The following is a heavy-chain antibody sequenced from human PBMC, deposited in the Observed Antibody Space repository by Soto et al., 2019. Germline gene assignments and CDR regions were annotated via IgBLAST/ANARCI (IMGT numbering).Heavy chain of an antibody. CDR3: ARVRTTILTGYYIDY. V-gene: IGHV3-11*01. J-gene: IGHJ4*02. D-gene: IGHD3-9*01. CDR1: GFTFSDYY. CDR2: ISSSGSTI. Sequence: GESLKISCAASGFTFSDYYMSWIRQAPGKGLEWVSYISSSGSTIYYADSVKGRFTISRDNAKNSLYLQMNSLRAEDTAVYYCARVRTTILTGYYIDYWGQGTLVTVSS.